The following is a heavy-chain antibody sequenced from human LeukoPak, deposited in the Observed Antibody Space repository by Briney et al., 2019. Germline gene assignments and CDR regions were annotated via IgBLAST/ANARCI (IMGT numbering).Heavy chain of an antibody. CDR2: ISSSSTYI. J-gene: IGHJ4*02. CDR1: GFTFSSYS. V-gene: IGHV3-21*01. Sequence: GGSLRLSCAASGFTFSSYSMNWVRQAPGKGLEWVSSISSSSTYIYYADSVKGRFTISRDNAKNSLYLQMNSLRAEDTAVYYCARDSRYFDWLNDYWGQGTLVTVSS. CDR3: ARDSRYFDWLNDY. D-gene: IGHD3-9*01.